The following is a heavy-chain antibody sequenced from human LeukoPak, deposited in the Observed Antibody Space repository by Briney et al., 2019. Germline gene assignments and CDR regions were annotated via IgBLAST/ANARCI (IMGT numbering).Heavy chain of an antibody. Sequence: ASVKVSCKASGGTFSSYAISWVRQAPGQGLEWMGGIIPIFGTANYAQKFQGRVTITADKSTSTAYMELSSLRSEDTAVYYCARGNFYDAFDIWGQGTMVTVSS. CDR3: ARGNFYDAFDI. V-gene: IGHV1-69*06. CDR1: GGTFSSYA. CDR2: IIPIFGTA. J-gene: IGHJ3*02. D-gene: IGHD1-1*01.